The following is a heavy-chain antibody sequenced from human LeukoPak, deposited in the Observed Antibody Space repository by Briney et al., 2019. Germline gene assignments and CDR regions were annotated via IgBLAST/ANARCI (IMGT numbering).Heavy chain of an antibody. CDR2: IFPSGGEI. V-gene: IGHV3-23*01. Sequence: PGGSLRLSCAASGVTFSTFAMIWVRQPPGKGLEWVSSIFPSGGEIHYADSVRGRFTISRDDSKSTLSLQMNSLRAEDTAIYYCATYRQVLLPFESWGQGTLVTVSS. CDR1: GVTFSTFA. D-gene: IGHD2-8*02. CDR3: ATYRQVLLPFES. J-gene: IGHJ4*02.